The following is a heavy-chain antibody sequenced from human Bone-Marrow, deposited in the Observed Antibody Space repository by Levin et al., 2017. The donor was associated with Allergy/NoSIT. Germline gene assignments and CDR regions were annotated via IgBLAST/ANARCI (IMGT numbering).Heavy chain of an antibody. V-gene: IGHV1-2*02. D-gene: IGHD3-10*01. CDR3: PRDPHSYGSERYREYYYYGMDV. CDR1: GYTFTGYF. Sequence: GGSLRLSCKASGYTFTGYFIHWVRQVPGQRLEWMGWMNPNSGVTSYAQKFQGRVTMTRDASISTAYMILNRLRSDDTAVYFCPRDPHSYGSERYREYYYYGMDVWGQGTTVSV. J-gene: IGHJ6*02. CDR2: MNPNSGVT.